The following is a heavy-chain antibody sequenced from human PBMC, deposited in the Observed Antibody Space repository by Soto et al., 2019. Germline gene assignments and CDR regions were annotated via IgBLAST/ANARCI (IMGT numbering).Heavy chain of an antibody. V-gene: IGHV3-30-3*01. J-gene: IGHJ6*02. D-gene: IGHD3-22*01. CDR2: ISYDGSNK. CDR3: AGDYYDSSGYRPAPYYYYGMDV. CDR1: GFTFISYA. Sequence: GGSLRLSCAASGFTFISYAMHLVRQAPGKGLEWVAVISYDGSNKYYADSVKGRFTISRDNSKNTLYLQMNSLRAEDTAVYYCAGDYYDSSGYRPAPYYYYGMDVWGQGTTVTVSS.